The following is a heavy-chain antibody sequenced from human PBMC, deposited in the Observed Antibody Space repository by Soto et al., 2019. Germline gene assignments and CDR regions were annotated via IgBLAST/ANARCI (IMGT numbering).Heavy chain of an antibody. CDR3: ARDISPEYYGMDV. D-gene: IGHD3-3*02. CDR2: INPNSGGT. CDR1: AYTFTGYN. V-gene: IGHV1-2*02. Sequence: ASVKVSCKTSAYTFTGYNMHGVRQAHGKGLEWMGWINPNSGGTNYAQKFQGRVTMTRDTSISTAYMELSRLRSDDTAVYYCARDISPEYYGMDVWGQGTTVTVSS. J-gene: IGHJ6*02.